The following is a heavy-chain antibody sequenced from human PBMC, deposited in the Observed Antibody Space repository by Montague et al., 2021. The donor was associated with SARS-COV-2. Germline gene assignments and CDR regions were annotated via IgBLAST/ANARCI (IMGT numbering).Heavy chain of an antibody. CDR3: ASSYYYGSGTYVYNYYMDV. J-gene: IGHJ6*03. CDR1: GGSVSSSPYY. CDR2: ISYSGRT. Sequence: SETLSLTCTVSGGSVSSSPYYWGWIRQPPGGGLEWVGSISYSGRTYFSPSLKSRLTISVDSSENQFSLGLSSVTAADTAVYYCASSYYYGSGTYVYNYYMDVWGKGTTVTVSS. V-gene: IGHV4-39*01. D-gene: IGHD3-10*01.